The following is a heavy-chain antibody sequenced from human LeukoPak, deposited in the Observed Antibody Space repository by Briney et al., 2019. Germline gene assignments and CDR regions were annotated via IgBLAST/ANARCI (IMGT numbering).Heavy chain of an antibody. CDR2: ISYDGSNK. CDR1: GFTFSSYA. Sequence: GGSLRLSCAASGFTFSSYAMHWVRQAPGKGLEWVPVISYDGSNKYYADSVKGRFTISRDNSKNTLYLQMNSLRVEDTAVYYCARAPTVLVGYCSSSSCQADYWGQGTLVTVSS. CDR3: ARAPTVLVGYCSSSSCQADY. J-gene: IGHJ4*02. D-gene: IGHD2-2*01. V-gene: IGHV3-30-3*01.